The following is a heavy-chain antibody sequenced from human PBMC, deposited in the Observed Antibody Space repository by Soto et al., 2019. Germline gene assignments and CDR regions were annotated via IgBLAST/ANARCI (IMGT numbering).Heavy chain of an antibody. CDR1: GFTFSSYG. D-gene: IGHD3-10*01. V-gene: IGHV3-33*01. J-gene: IGHJ6*02. CDR2: IWYDGSNK. CDR3: ARDLGIWFGELSPYYYGMDV. Sequence: GGSLRLSCAASGFTFSSYGMHWVRQAPGKGLEWVAVIWYDGSNKYYADSVKGRFTISRDNSKNTLYLQMNSLRAEDTAVYYCARDLGIWFGELSPYYYGMDVWGQGTTVTVSS.